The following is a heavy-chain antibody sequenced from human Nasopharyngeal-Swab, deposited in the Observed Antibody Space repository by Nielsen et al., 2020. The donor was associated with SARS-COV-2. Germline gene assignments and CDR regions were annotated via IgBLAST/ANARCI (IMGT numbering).Heavy chain of an antibody. Sequence: WIRQPPGKGLEWISYISDDNTIFYADSVKGRFTISRDNAKNSLYLHMNSLRDEDTALYYCARDSELLTNYYGLDYWGQGTLATVSS. J-gene: IGHJ4*02. CDR2: ISDDNTI. V-gene: IGHV3-69-1*02. CDR3: ARDSELLTNYYGLDY. D-gene: IGHD3-9*01.